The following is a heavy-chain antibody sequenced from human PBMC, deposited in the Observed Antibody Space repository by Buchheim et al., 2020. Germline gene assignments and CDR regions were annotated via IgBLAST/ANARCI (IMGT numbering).Heavy chain of an antibody. CDR2: IYYSGST. CDR3: ARHYAENYYGSGSYGVDY. J-gene: IGHJ4*02. V-gene: IGHV4-39*01. Sequence: QLQLQESGPGLVKPSETLSLTCTVSGGSISSSSYYWGWIRQPPGKGLEWNGSIYYSGSTYYNPSLKSRVTISVDTSKNQFSLKLSSVTAADTAVYYCARHYAENYYGSGSYGVDYWGQGTL. D-gene: IGHD3-10*01. CDR1: GGSISSSSYY.